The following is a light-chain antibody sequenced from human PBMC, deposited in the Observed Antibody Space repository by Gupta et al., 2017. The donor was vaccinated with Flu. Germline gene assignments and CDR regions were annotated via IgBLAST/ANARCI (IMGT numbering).Light chain of an antibody. J-gene: IGLJ3*02. CDR2: GNC. CDR1: SSNIGVNY. Sequence: SVLTQPPSVSAAPCPKVTIYCSGSSSNIGVNYAAWSHQCTGTPPKLLIDGNCKRPAGSPHRCSGSKTGMAGTKDITRLQTGDEAMYYCGPRDNRIIIARVVAGGT. CDR3: GPRDNRIIIARV. V-gene: IGLV1-51*01.